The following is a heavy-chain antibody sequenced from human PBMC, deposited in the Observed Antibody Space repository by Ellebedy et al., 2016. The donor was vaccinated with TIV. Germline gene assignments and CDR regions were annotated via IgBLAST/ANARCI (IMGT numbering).Heavy chain of an antibody. CDR2: IDWDDDK. Sequence: SGPTLVKPTQTLTLTCTFSGFSLSTSGMCVSWIRQPPGKALEWIARIDWDDDKYYSTSLKTRLTISKDTSKNQVVLTMTNMDPVDTATYYCARIPYYYDSSGYWGFDYWGQGTLVTVSS. CDR1: GFSLSTSGMC. V-gene: IGHV2-70*10. CDR3: ARIPYYYDSSGYWGFDY. D-gene: IGHD3-22*01. J-gene: IGHJ4*02.